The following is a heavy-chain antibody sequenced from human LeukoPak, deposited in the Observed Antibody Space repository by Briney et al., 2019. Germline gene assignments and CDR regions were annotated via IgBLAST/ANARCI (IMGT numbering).Heavy chain of an antibody. J-gene: IGHJ1*01. Sequence: GASVKVSCKASGYTFTSYCMHWVRQAPGQGLEWMGIINPSGGSTSYAQKFQGRVTMTRDTSTSTVYMELSSLRSEDTAVYYCVRPYCGGDCYSAEYFQHWGQGTLVTVSS. V-gene: IGHV1-46*01. CDR2: INPSGGST. CDR3: VRPYCGGDCYSAEYFQH. D-gene: IGHD2-21*02. CDR1: GYTFTSYC.